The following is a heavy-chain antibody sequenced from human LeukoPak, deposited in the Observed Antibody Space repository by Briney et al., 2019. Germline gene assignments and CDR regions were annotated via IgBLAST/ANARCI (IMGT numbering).Heavy chain of an antibody. V-gene: IGHV4-39*02. CDR3: ARDPNGLNWFDP. D-gene: IGHD4/OR15-4a*01. CDR1: GGSISSSSYY. CDR2: IYYSGST. Sequence: SETLSLTCTVSGGSISSSSYYWGWIRQPPGKGLEWIGSIYYSGSTYYNPSLKSRVTISVDTSKNQLSLKLTSVTAADTAVYYCARDPNGLNWFDPWGQGTLVTVSS. J-gene: IGHJ5*02.